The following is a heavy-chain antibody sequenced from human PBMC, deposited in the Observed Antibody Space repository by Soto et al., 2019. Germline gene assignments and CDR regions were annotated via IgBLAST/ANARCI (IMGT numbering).Heavy chain of an antibody. Sequence: EVQLVESGGGLVKLGDSLRLSCAASGFTFGNGWMNWVRQAPGKGLEWVGRIKSKTDGETTDYAAPVKGRFTISRDDSKNTLYLQMNNLKTEDTAVYYCRWFHYWGQGTLVTVSS. CDR2: IKSKTDGETT. J-gene: IGHJ4*02. V-gene: IGHV3-15*07. CDR1: GFTFGNGW. D-gene: IGHD3-10*01. CDR3: RWFHY.